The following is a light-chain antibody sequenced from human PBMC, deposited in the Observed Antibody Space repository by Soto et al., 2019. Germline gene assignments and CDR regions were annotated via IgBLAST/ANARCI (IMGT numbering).Light chain of an antibody. V-gene: IGKV3-15*01. CDR1: QSVSSN. J-gene: IGKJ2*01. CDR2: AAS. Sequence: ETVMTQSPATLSVSPGERATLSCRASQSVSSNLAWYQQTPGQAPRLLIFAASTRATGIPARFSGSGSGTEFTITISSLQSEDFAVYYCQQYNDWPRPFGQGTNLQIK. CDR3: QQYNDWPRP.